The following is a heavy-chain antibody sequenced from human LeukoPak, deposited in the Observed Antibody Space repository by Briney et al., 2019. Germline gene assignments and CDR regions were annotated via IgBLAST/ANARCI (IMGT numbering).Heavy chain of an antibody. Sequence: SQTLSLTCTVSGGSISRGGYYWGWVRQHPGKGLEWIGYSHDSGKTYYNPSLESRVTVSLDTSKNQFSLKLSSVTAADTAVYYCARLRAHYDILTGYYPRQFDYWGQGTLVTVSS. J-gene: IGHJ4*02. V-gene: IGHV4-31*03. CDR2: SHDSGKT. D-gene: IGHD3-9*01. CDR1: GGSISRGGYY. CDR3: ARLRAHYDILTGYYPRQFDY.